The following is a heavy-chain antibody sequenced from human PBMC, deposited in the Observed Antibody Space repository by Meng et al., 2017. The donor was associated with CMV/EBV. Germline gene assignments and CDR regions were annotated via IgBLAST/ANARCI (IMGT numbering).Heavy chain of an antibody. V-gene: IGHV1-18*01. CDR3: ARDSAEKGVSDAFDI. Sequence: ASVKVSCKASGYTFTSYGISWVRQAPGQGLEWMGRISAYNGNTNYAQKLQGRVTMTTDTSTSTAYMELRSLRSDDTAVYYCARDSAEKGVSDAFDIWGQGTMVTVSS. CDR1: GYTFTSYG. J-gene: IGHJ3*02. CDR2: ISAYNGNT.